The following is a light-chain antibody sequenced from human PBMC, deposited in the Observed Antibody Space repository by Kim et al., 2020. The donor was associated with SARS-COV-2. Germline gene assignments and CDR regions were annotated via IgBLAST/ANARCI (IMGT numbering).Light chain of an antibody. V-gene: IGKV1-5*01. CDR2: DAN. Sequence: SSIGDRVLISCRASQGVGTWLAWYQQQPGKAPKLLFYDANNLQSGVPSRFSGSGSGTQFTLTISGLQPDDIGTYYCQQYDRDSRTFGQGTKVDIK. CDR3: QQYDRDSRT. J-gene: IGKJ1*01. CDR1: QGVGTW.